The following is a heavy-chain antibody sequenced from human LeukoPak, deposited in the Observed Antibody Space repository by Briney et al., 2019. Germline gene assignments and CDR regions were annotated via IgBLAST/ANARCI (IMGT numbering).Heavy chain of an antibody. CDR2: IYYSGST. Sequence: SETLSLTCTVSGGSISTCYWSWIRQPPGEGLEWIGYIYYSGSTNYNPSLKSRVTISVDTSKNQLSLKLNSVSAADTAVYYCARGLVYSSSPDYFDHWGQGTLVTVSS. V-gene: IGHV4-59*01. CDR1: GGSISTCY. J-gene: IGHJ4*02. CDR3: ARGLVYSSSPDYFDH. D-gene: IGHD6-13*01.